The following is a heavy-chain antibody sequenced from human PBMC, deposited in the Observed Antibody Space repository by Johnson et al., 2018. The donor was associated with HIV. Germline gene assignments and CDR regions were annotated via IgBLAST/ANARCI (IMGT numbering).Heavy chain of an antibody. J-gene: IGHJ3*02. V-gene: IGHV3-30*19. Sequence: FTFNNYGMHWVRQAPGKGLEWVANIKQDGSEKYYADSVKGRFTISRDNSKNTLYLEMNSLRAEDTAVYYCASGAYYDFWSGLAHAFDIWGQGTMVTVSS. D-gene: IGHD3-3*01. CDR2: IKQDGSEK. CDR1: FTFNNYG. CDR3: ASGAYYDFWSGLAHAFDI.